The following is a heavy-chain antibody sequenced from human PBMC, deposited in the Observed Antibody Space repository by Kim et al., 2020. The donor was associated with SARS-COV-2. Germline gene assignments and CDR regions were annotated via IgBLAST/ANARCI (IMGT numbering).Heavy chain of an antibody. CDR3: ASGGDSTRFYYYYYGMDV. V-gene: IGHV4-59*09. Sequence: SRVTISVDTSKNQFSLKLSSVTAADTAVYYCASGGDSTRFYYYYYGMDVWGQGTTVTVSS. J-gene: IGHJ6*02. D-gene: IGHD4-17*01.